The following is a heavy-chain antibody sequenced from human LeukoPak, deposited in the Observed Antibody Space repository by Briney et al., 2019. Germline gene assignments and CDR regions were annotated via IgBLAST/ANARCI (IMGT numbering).Heavy chain of an antibody. CDR1: GFTFSSYS. V-gene: IGHV3-21*04. Sequence: GGSLRLSCAASGFTFSSYSMTWVRQAPGKGLEWVSSISSSSSYIYYADSVKGRFTISRDNSKNTLYLQMNSLRAEDTAVYYCARHLVVITTYYFDYWGQGTLVTVSS. CDR2: ISSSSSYI. J-gene: IGHJ4*02. CDR3: ARHLVVITTYYFDY. D-gene: IGHD3-22*01.